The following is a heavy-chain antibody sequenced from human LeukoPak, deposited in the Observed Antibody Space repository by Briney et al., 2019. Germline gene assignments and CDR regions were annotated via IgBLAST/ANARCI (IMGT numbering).Heavy chain of an antibody. CDR2: TYYRSKWYT. CDR1: GVRVSSNNAA. CDR3: ARDGGSGGWFTFDD. V-gene: IGHV6-1*01. J-gene: IGHJ4*02. Sequence: SQTLSATCAISGVRVSSNNAAWNWISHSPSRGLEWLGRTYYRSKWYTDHEASVKGRITIKPDKSKNQFYLQVNSVTPEDTAVYYCARDGGSGGWFTFDDWGQGTLVTVSS. D-gene: IGHD1-26*01.